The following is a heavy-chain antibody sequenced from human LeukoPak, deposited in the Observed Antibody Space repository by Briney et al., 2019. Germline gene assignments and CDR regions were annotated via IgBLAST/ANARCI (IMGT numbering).Heavy chain of an antibody. CDR2: ISYDGSNK. CDR3: AAYSSCDY. CDR1: GFTFSSYA. J-gene: IGHJ4*02. V-gene: IGHV3-30*14. Sequence: GGSLRLSCAASGFTFSSYAMHWVRQAPGKGLEWVAVISYDGSNKYYADSVKGRFTISRDNSKNTLYLQMNSLRAEDTAVYYCAAYSSCDYWGQGTLVTVSS. D-gene: IGHD6-6*01.